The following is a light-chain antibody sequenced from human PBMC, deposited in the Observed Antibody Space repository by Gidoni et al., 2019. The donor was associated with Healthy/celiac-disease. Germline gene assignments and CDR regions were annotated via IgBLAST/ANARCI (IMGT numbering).Light chain of an antibody. CDR1: QGISNY. CDR3: QKYNSAPWT. J-gene: IGKJ1*01. V-gene: IGKV1-27*01. Sequence: DIKMTQPPSSLSASVGDRVTITCRASQGISNYLSWYQQKPGKVPKLLIYAASTLQSGVPSRFSGSGSGTDFTLTISSLQPEDVATYYCQKYNSAPWTFGQGTKVEIK. CDR2: AAS.